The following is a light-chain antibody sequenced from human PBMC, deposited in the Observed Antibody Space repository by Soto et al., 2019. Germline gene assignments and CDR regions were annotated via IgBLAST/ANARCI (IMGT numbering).Light chain of an antibody. V-gene: IGKV3-20*01. CDR1: QSVSSN. J-gene: IGKJ4*01. CDR3: QQFSSYPLT. Sequence: EIVMTQSPATLSVSPGERATLXXRASQSVSSNLAWYQQKPGQAPRLXIYDTSSRATGIPDRFSGSGAGTDFTLTISRLEPEDFAVYYCQQFSSYPLTFGGGTKVDIK. CDR2: DTS.